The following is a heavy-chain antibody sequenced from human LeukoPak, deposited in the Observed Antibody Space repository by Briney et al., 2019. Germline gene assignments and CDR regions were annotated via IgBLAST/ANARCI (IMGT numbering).Heavy chain of an antibody. CDR1: GFTFSSYW. V-gene: IGHV3-7*03. J-gene: IGHJ5*02. Sequence: GGSLRLSCEVSGFTFSSYWMSWVRQAPGKGLEWVANIKTDGSEKYYVDSVKGRFTISRDNAKNSLYLQMNSLRAEDTAVYYCARDYTGYFPWGQGTLVIVSS. CDR2: IKTDGSEK. CDR3: ARDYTGYFP. D-gene: IGHD3-9*01.